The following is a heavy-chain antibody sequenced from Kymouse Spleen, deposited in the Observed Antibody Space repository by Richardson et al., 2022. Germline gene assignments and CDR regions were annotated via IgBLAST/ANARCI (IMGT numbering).Heavy chain of an antibody. J-gene: IGHJ6*02. D-gene: IGHD1-26*01. CDR1: GGSISSSNW. CDR2: IYHSGST. V-gene: IGHV4-4*02. Sequence: QVQLQESGPGLVKPSGTLSLTCAVSGGSISSSNWWSWVRQPPGKGLEWIGEIYHSGSTNYNPSLKSRVTISVDKSKNQFSLKLSSVTAADTAVYYCARDKRELLRYYYYYGMDVWGQGTTVTVSS. CDR3: ARDKRELLRYYYYYGMDV.